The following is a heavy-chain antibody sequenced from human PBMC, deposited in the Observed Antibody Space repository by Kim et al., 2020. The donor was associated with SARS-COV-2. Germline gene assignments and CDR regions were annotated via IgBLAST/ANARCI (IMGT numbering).Heavy chain of an antibody. J-gene: IGHJ5*02. CDR2: ISSSSSYT. CDR1: GFTFSDYY. Sequence: GGSLRLSCAASGFTFSDYYMSWIRQAPGKGLEWVSYISSSSSYTNYADSVKGRFTISRDNAKNSLYLQMNSLRAEDTAVYYCARDAGGNWNFNWFDPWGQGTLVTVSS. V-gene: IGHV3-11*05. CDR3: ARDAGGNWNFNWFDP. D-gene: IGHD1-7*01.